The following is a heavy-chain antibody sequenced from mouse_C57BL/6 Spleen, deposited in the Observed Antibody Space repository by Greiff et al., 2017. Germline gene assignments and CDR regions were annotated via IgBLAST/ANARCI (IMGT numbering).Heavy chain of an antibody. Sequence: QVQLQQSGPELVKPGASVKISCKASGYAFSSSWMNWVKQRPGKGLEWIGRIYPGDGDTNYNGKFKGKATLTADKSSSTAYMQLSSLTSEDSAVYFCARETTVVATPHWWYFDVWGTGTTVTVSS. CDR2: IYPGDGDT. CDR3: ARETTVVATPHWWYFDV. J-gene: IGHJ1*03. CDR1: GYAFSSSW. D-gene: IGHD1-1*01. V-gene: IGHV1-82*01.